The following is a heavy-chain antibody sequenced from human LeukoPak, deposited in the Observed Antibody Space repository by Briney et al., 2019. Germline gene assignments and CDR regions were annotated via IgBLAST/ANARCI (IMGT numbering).Heavy chain of an antibody. D-gene: IGHD3-3*01. CDR2: IYYGGST. CDR1: GGSISSHY. J-gene: IGHJ4*02. Sequence: SETLSLTCTVSGGSISSHYWSWIRQPPGKGLEWIGYIYYGGSTNYNPSLKSRVTISVDTSKNQFSLKLSSVTAADTAVYYCARALKYYDFWSGYIDYWGQGTLVTVSS. V-gene: IGHV4-59*11. CDR3: ARALKYYDFWSGYIDY.